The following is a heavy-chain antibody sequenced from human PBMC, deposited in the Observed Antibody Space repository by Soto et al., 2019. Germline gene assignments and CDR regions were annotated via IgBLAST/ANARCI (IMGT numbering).Heavy chain of an antibody. J-gene: IGHJ5*02. V-gene: IGHV1-69*13. CDR3: ARGEIDSSGYFNWFDP. D-gene: IGHD3-22*01. CDR2: IIPIFGTT. Sequence: SVKVCFKASGGPFSSYTMSLVRQAPGQGLEWIGGIIPIFGTTTYAHKFQGRVTITADESTSTVYMELSSLRSEDTAVYYCARGEIDSSGYFNWFDPWGQGTMVTVSS. CDR1: GGPFSSYT.